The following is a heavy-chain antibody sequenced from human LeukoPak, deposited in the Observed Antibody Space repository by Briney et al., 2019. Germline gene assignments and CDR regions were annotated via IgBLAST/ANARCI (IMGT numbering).Heavy chain of an antibody. CDR2: IIPIFGIA. V-gene: IGHV1-69*04. D-gene: IGHD3-10*01. CDR1: GGTFSSYA. J-gene: IGHJ4*02. Sequence: SVKVSCKASGGTFSSYAISWVRQAPGQGLEWMGRIIPIFGIANYAQKFQGRVTITADKSTSTAYMELSSLRSEDTAVYYCARDDFSGDERNLDHWGQGTLVTVSS. CDR3: ARDDFSGDERNLDH.